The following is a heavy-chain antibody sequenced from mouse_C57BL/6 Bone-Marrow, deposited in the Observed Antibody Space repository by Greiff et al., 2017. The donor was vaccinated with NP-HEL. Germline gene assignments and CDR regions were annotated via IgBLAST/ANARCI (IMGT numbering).Heavy chain of an antibody. J-gene: IGHJ3*01. Sequence: EVMLVESGGGLVQPGGSLKLSCAASGFTFSDYYMYWVRQTPEKRLEWVAYISNGGGSTYYPDTVKGRFTISRDNAKNTLYLQMSRLKSEDTAMYYCARDGGFAYWGRGTLVTVSA. CDR3: ARDGGFAY. CDR2: ISNGGGST. CDR1: GFTFSDYY. V-gene: IGHV5-12*01.